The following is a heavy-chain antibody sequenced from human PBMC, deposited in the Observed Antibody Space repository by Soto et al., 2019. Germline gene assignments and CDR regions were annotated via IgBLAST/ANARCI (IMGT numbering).Heavy chain of an antibody. V-gene: IGHV3-33*01. Sequence: GGSLRLSCAASGFTFTNYGMHWVRQAPGRGLEWMAVIWFDGTKEYYADSVKGRFTIYRDNSKNTLYLQMKSLRVDDTALYYCAREKRPLYYYGMDVWGQGTTVTVSS. CDR2: IWFDGTKE. CDR1: GFTFTNYG. J-gene: IGHJ6*02. CDR3: AREKRPLYYYGMDV.